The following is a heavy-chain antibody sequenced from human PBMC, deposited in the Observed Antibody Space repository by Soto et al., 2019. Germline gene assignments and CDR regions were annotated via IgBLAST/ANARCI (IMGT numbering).Heavy chain of an antibody. CDR3: ARTYYYDSSGYYCIGY. Sequence: ASVKVSCKASGYTVSGYYMHWVRQAPGQGLEWMGWINPKSGGTKYAQKFQGRVTMTRDTSISTAYMELSSLRYDDTAVYYCARTYYYDSSGYYCIGYWGQGTQVTVSS. CDR1: GYTVSGYY. V-gene: IGHV1-2*02. CDR2: INPKSGGT. J-gene: IGHJ4*02. D-gene: IGHD3-22*01.